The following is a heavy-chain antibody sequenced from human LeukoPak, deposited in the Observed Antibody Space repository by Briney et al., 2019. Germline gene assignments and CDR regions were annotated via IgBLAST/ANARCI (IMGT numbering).Heavy chain of an antibody. CDR2: XXQDGSEK. Sequence: GGSLRLSCTASGLSFSSYWLTWVRQAPGKGXXXXXXXXQDGSEKNYVASVKGRFTISRDDTKNSLYLQMNSLRDEDTAVYHCVSRRCTATACFAASFNCFDYWGQGTLVTVSS. V-gene: IGHV3-7*03. CDR1: GLSFSSYW. D-gene: IGHD2-8*02. J-gene: IGHJ4*02. CDR3: VSRRCTATACFAASFNCFDY.